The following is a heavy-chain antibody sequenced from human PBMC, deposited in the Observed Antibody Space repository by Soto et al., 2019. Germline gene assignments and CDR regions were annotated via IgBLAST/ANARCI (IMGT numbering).Heavy chain of an antibody. V-gene: IGHV1-18*01. CDR2: ISAYNGKA. CDR1: AYSNTIYG. Sequence: QVQLVQSGAEVKKPGASVKVSCKASAYSNTIYGINWVRQAPGQGLEWMGWISAYNGKAHYAQKVQDRLTVTTDTSTSTAYMELRSLRSDDTAVYYCTSLRSEDYYYYYMDVWGKGTTVTVSS. J-gene: IGHJ6*03. CDR3: TSLRSEDYYYYYMDV.